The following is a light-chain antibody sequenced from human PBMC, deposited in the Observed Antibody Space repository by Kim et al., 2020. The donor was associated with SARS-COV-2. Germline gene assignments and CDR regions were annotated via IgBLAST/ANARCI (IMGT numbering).Light chain of an antibody. V-gene: IGLV1-44*01. Sequence: GQRVTISCSGGNSNIGANTVNWYQQFTGTAPKLLIYANDRRPSGVPDRFSVSQSGTSASLAISGLQSEDEADYYCATWDDSLNAWVFGGGTQLTVL. CDR2: AND. CDR3: ATWDDSLNAWV. CDR1: NSNIGANT. J-gene: IGLJ3*02.